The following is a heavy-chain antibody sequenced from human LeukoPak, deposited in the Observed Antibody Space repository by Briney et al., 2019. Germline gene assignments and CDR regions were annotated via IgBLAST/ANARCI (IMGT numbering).Heavy chain of an antibody. Sequence: GASVTVSCTVSGYTLTELSMHWVRQAPGKGLEWMGGFDPEDRETIYAQKFQGRVTITEDTSTDTAYMELSSLRSEDTAVYYCATQGLVPGVGYYYYMDVWGKGTTVTVSS. V-gene: IGHV1-24*01. CDR3: ATQGLVPGVGYYYYMDV. J-gene: IGHJ6*03. D-gene: IGHD6-6*01. CDR2: FDPEDRET. CDR1: GYTLTELS.